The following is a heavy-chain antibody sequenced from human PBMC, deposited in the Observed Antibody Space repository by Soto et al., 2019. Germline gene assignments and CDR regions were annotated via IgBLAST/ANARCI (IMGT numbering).Heavy chain of an antibody. Sequence: SETLSLTCAVSGGSISSSNWWSWVRQPPGKGLEWIGEIYHSGSTNYNPSLKSRVTISVDKSKNQFSLKLSSVTAADTAVYYCASTSCYARVCAFDIWGQGTMVTVSS. J-gene: IGHJ3*02. CDR1: GGSISSSNW. V-gene: IGHV4-4*02. CDR3: ASTSCYARVCAFDI. CDR2: IYHSGST. D-gene: IGHD2-2*01.